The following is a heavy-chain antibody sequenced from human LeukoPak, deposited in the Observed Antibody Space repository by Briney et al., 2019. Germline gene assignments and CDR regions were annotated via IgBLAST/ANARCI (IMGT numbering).Heavy chain of an antibody. CDR3: ARAGSDEVVVVAATRLLSNWFDP. CDR2: IYYSGST. V-gene: IGHV4-39*07. CDR1: GGSISSSSYY. D-gene: IGHD2-15*01. Sequence: SETLSLTCTVSGGSISSSSYYWGWIRQPPGKGLEWIGSIYYSGSTYYNPSLKSRVTISVDTSKNQFSLKLSSVTAADTAVYYCARAGSDEVVVVAATRLLSNWFDPWGQGTLVTVSS. J-gene: IGHJ5*02.